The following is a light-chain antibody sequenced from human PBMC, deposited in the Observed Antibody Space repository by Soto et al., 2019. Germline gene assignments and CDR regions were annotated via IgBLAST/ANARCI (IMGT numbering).Light chain of an antibody. Sequence: EMVMTQSPATLSVSPGGRATLSCRASQSVSSNLAWYQQKPGQAPRLLIYGASTRATGIPARFSGSGSGTEFTLTISSLQSEDFAVYFCQQYYSSPQAFGQGTKVDIK. J-gene: IGKJ1*01. CDR1: QSVSSN. V-gene: IGKV3-15*01. CDR3: QQYYSSPQA. CDR2: GAS.